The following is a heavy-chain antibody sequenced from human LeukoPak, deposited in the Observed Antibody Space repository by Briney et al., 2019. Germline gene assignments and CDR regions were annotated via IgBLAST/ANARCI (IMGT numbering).Heavy chain of an antibody. V-gene: IGHV1-2*02. J-gene: IGHJ4*02. Sequence: ASVKVSCKASGYTFTGYYMHWVRQAPGQGLEWMGWINPNSGGTNYAQMFQGRVSMTTDTSISTAYMELSRLRSDETAVYYCARDLQKRLGDFDYWGQGTLVTVSS. CDR3: ARDLQKRLGDFDY. CDR2: INPNSGGT. D-gene: IGHD3-16*01. CDR1: GYTFTGYY.